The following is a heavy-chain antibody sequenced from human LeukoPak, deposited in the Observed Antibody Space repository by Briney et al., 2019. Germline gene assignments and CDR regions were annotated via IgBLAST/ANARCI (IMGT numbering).Heavy chain of an antibody. D-gene: IGHD3-10*01. CDR3: AREIDSGFGDPGAFDI. Sequence: GGSLRLSCAASGFTFSNYNMNWVRQPPGRGLEWVSSISASSIYIYYADSVKGRFTISRDNAKNSLYLQMNSLRAEDTAVYYCAREIDSGFGDPGAFDIWGQGTMVTVSS. CDR2: ISASSIYI. J-gene: IGHJ3*02. V-gene: IGHV3-21*04. CDR1: GFTFSNYN.